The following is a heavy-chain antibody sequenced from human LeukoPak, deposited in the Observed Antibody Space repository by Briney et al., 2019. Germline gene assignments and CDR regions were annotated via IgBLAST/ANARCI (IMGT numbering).Heavy chain of an antibody. Sequence: ASVKVSCKGSGYTFTSYAMHWVRQAPGQRLEWMGWINAGNGNTKYSQKFQGRVTITRDTSASTAYMELSSLRSEDTAVYYCARDQGIAAAGRYYYGMDVWGKGTTVTVSP. CDR2: INAGNGNT. J-gene: IGHJ6*04. CDR1: GYTFTSYA. CDR3: ARDQGIAAAGRYYYGMDV. V-gene: IGHV1-3*01. D-gene: IGHD6-13*01.